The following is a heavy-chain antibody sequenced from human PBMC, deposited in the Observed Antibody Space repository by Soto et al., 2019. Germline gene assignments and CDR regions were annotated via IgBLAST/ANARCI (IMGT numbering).Heavy chain of an antibody. V-gene: IGHV4-59*01. D-gene: IGHD3-22*01. Sequence: SETLSLTCTVSGGSINTYYWSWIRQPPGKGLEWIGYISYSGTTNYSPSLKSRVTFSLDTSKNHFSLKLSSVTAADMAVYFCARMDYYDSYFFDYWGQGTLVTVSS. CDR3: ARMDYYDSYFFDY. CDR2: ISYSGTT. J-gene: IGHJ4*02. CDR1: GGSINTYY.